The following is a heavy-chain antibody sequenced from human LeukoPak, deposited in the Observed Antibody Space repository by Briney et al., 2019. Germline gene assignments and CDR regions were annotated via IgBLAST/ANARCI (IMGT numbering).Heavy chain of an antibody. D-gene: IGHD6-6*01. CDR1: GFTFSSYA. CDR3: ARNPPPFEYSFTRNYGMDV. CDR2: IWYDGSNK. Sequence: GGSLRLSCAASGFTFSSYAMHWVRQAPGKGLEWVTVIWYDGSNKYYADSVKGRFTISRDNSKNTLYLQMNSLRAEDTAVYYCARNPPPFEYSFTRNYGMDVWGQGTTVTVSS. V-gene: IGHV3-33*08. J-gene: IGHJ6*02.